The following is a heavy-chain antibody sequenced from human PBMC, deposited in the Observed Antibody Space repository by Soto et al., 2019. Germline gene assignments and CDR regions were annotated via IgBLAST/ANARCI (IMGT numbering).Heavy chain of an antibody. V-gene: IGHV1-2*04. CDR1: GYTFTGYY. CDR3: ARAPMEGGGARYYYYMDV. CDR2: INPNSGGT. J-gene: IGHJ6*03. D-gene: IGHD3-16*01. Sequence: ASVKVSCKASGYTFTGYYMYWVRQAPGQGLEWMGWINPNSGGTNYAQKFQGWVTMARDTSISTAYMELSRLRSDDTAVYYCARAPMEGGGARYYYYMDVWGKGTTVTVSS.